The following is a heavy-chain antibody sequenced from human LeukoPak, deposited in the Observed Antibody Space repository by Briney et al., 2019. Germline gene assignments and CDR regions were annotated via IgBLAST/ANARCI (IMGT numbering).Heavy chain of an antibody. V-gene: IGHV3-7*01. CDR3: ASRFSSSPYNAFNI. CDR1: GFTFSSYW. D-gene: IGHD6-6*01. CDR2: IKQDGSEK. J-gene: IGHJ3*02. Sequence: GGSLRLSCAASGFTFSSYWMSWVRQAPGKGLEWVANIKQDGSEKYYVDSVKGRFTISRDNAKNSLYLQMNSLRAEDTAVYYCASRFSSSPYNAFNIWGQGTMVTVSS.